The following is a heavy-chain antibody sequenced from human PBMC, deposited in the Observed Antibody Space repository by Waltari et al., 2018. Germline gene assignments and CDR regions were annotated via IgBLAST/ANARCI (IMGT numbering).Heavy chain of an antibody. CDR1: GASFSSYY. J-gene: IGHJ5*02. Sequence: QVQLQQWGAGLLKPSETLSLTCSVSGASFSSYYWGWVRHVPGKGLEWIGQIRHPGNTNYNPSLQSRVAISIDTSRNQFSLRVFSVTAADTGLYFCTRGGNYDFWSHSPFVDPWGQGTQVSGSS. CDR3: TRGGNYDFWSHSPFVDP. D-gene: IGHD3-3*01. CDR2: IRHPGNT. V-gene: IGHV4-34*01.